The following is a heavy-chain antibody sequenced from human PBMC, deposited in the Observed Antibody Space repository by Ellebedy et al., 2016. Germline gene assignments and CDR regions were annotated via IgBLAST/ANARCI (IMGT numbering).Heavy chain of an antibody. CDR1: GFTFSSYS. Sequence: GGSLRLSCAASGFTFSSYSMNWVRQAPGKGLEWISSISSSSNYMSYADSVKGRFTISRDNAKNSLDLQMSSLRAEDTAVYYCARRQRWLQENWYFDLWGRGTLVTVSS. CDR3: ARRQRWLQENWYFDL. D-gene: IGHD5-24*01. J-gene: IGHJ2*01. V-gene: IGHV3-21*01. CDR2: ISSSSNYM.